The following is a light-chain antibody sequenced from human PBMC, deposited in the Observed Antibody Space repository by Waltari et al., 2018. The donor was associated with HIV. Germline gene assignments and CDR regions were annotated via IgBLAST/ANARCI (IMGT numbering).Light chain of an antibody. J-gene: IGLJ1*01. CDR1: TSNIGSNT. V-gene: IGLV1-44*01. CDR2: SNT. Sequence: QSVLTQTPSASGAPGQRVTMSCSGGTSNIGSNTVNWFQHFPGSAPKLLIYSNTYRPSGVPDRFSGSRSGASASLVISGLRSEDEADYYCATWDGGLNAYVFGTGTRVTVL. CDR3: ATWDGGLNAYV.